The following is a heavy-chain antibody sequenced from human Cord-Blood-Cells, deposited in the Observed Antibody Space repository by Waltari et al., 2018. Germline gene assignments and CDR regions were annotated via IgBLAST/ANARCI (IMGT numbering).Heavy chain of an antibody. CDR1: GFTFSGSA. CDR2: IRSKGNSYAT. J-gene: IGHJ4*02. V-gene: IGHV3-73*01. D-gene: IGHD2-8*01. CDR3: TRGNDYGDY. Sequence: EVQLVESGGGLVQPGGSLKLSCAASGFTFSGSAMHWVPQASGKGPEWFGRIRSKGNSYATADAASVKGRFTISRDDAKNTAYLQMNSLKTEDPAVYYCTRGNDYGDYWGQGTLVTVSS.